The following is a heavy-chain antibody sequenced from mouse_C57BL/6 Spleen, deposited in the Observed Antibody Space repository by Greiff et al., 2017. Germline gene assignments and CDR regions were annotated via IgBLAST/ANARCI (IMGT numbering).Heavy chain of an antibody. D-gene: IGHD1-1*01. CDR3: VVADYYAMDY. V-gene: IGHV14-1*01. J-gene: IGHJ4*01. CDR1: GFNIKDSY. CDR2: IDHEAGDT. Sequence: EVQLQQSGAELVRPGASVKLSCTASGFNIKDSYMHWVKQRPEQGLEWFGRIDHEAGDTEYAPKFQGKATRTADTSSNTAYLKLSRLTSEATSVYYTVVADYYAMDYWGQGTSVTVSS.